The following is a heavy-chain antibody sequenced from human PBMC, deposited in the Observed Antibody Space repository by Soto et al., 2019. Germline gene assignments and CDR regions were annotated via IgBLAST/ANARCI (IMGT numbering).Heavy chain of an antibody. J-gene: IGHJ4*02. V-gene: IGHV3-30*03. CDR2: ISYDGSNK. CDR3: AVLQAIDY. D-gene: IGHD4-4*01. Sequence: PGGSLRLSCAASGFTFSSYGVHWVRQAPGKELEWVAVISYDGSNKYYADSVKGRFTISRDNSKNTLYLQMNSLRAEDTAVYYCAVLQAIDYWGQGTLVTVSS. CDR1: GFTFSSYG.